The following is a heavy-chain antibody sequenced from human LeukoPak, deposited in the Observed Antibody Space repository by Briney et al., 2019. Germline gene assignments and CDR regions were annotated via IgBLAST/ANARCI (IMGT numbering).Heavy chain of an antibody. CDR1: GFSFSSYA. CDR3: AKDQYNSSYYYYYYYMDV. J-gene: IGHJ6*03. V-gene: IGHV3-23*01. Sequence: GGSLRLSCAASGFSFSSYAMSWVRQAPGKGLEWVSGITGSGGSTYYADSVKGRFTISRDNSKNTLYLQMNSLRAEDTAVYFCAKDQYNSSYYYYYYYMDVWGKGTTVTVSS. CDR2: ITGSGGST. D-gene: IGHD1-14*01.